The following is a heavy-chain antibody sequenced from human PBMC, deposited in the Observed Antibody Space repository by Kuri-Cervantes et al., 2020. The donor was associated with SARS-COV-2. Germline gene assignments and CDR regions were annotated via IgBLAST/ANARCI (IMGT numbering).Heavy chain of an antibody. V-gene: IGHV4-34*01. Sequence: SQTLSLPCAVYGGSFSGYYWSWIRQPPGKGLEWIGEINHSGSTNYNPSLKSRVTISVDTSKNQFSLKLSSVTAADTAVYYCARGGGYVDYWGQGTLVTVSS. CDR2: INHSGST. CDR3: ARGGGYVDY. J-gene: IGHJ4*02. D-gene: IGHD3-16*01. CDR1: GGSFSGYY.